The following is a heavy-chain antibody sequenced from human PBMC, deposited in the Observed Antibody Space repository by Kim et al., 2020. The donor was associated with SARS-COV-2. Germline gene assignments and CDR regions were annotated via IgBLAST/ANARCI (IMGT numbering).Heavy chain of an antibody. CDR1: GFTFGDYA. V-gene: IGHV3-49*03. CDR2: IRSKAYGGTT. D-gene: IGHD6-19*01. CDR3: TRDPQGRIAVAGGGQYFDY. J-gene: IGHJ4*02. Sequence: GGSLRLSCTASGFTFGDYAMSWFRQAPGKGLEWVGFIRSKAYGGTTEYAASVKGRFTISRDDSKSIAYLQMNSLKTEDTAVYYCTRDPQGRIAVAGGGQYFDYWGQGTLVTVSS.